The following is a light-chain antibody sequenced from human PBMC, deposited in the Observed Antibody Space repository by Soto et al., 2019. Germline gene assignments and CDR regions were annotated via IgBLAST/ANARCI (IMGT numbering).Light chain of an antibody. CDR2: GAS. J-gene: IGKJ5*01. CDR3: QQRSNWIT. CDR1: QSVGSG. Sequence: EVVLTQSPDTLSLPPGERATLSCRSSQSVGSGLSWYQQKPDQAPRLLIYGASNRATGIPARFSGSGSGTDFTLTISSLEPEDFAVYYCQQRSNWITFGQGTRLEIK. V-gene: IGKV3-11*01.